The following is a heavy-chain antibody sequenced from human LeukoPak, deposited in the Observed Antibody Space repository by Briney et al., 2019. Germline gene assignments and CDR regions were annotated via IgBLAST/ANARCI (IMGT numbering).Heavy chain of an antibody. CDR2: MNPNSGNT. D-gene: IGHD3-3*01. CDR1: GYTFTSYD. J-gene: IGHJ6*03. Sequence: ASVTVSCMASGYTFTSYDINWVRQAAGQGLEWMGWMNPNSGNTGYAQKFQGRVTMTRNTSISTAYMELSSLRSEDTAVYYCARDSAHYDLWSGYYKLTGYYYYMDVWAKGPRSPSP. CDR3: ARDSAHYDLWSGYYKLTGYYYYMDV. V-gene: IGHV1-8*01.